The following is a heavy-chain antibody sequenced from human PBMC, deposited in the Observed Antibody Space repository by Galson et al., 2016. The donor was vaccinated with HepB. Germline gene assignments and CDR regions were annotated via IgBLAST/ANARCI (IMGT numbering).Heavy chain of an antibody. D-gene: IGHD3-10*01. J-gene: IGHJ6*02. CDR3: ATVTRYYGMDV. CDR2: INHSGST. V-gene: IGHV4-34*01. CDR1: GGSFSGYY. Sequence: SETLSLTCAVYGGSFSGYYWSWIRQPPGKGLEWIGEINHSGSTNYNPSLKSRVTISVDTSKNQFSLKLSSVTAADTAVYYCATVTRYYGMDVWGQGTTVTVSS.